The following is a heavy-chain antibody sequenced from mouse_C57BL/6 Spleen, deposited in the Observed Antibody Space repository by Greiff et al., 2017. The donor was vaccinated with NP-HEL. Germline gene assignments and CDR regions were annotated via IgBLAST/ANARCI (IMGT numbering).Heavy chain of an antibody. CDR3: ARSAYYYGSSPWYFDV. J-gene: IGHJ1*03. CDR2: IYPRDGST. Sequence: VKLMESGPELVKPGASVKLSCKASGYTFTSYDINWVKQRPGQGLEWIGWIYPRDGSTKYNEKFKGKATLTVDTSSSTAYMELHSLTSEDSAVYFCARSAYYYGSSPWYFDVWGTGTTVTVSS. V-gene: IGHV1-85*01. D-gene: IGHD1-1*01. CDR1: GYTFTSYD.